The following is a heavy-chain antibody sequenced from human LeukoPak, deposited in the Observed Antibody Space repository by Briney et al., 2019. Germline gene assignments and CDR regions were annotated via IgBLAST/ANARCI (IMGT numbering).Heavy chain of an antibody. CDR3: ARRSPPSGPNGFDP. Sequence: GSLRLSCAASGFTFSSYWMSWIRQPPGKGLEWIGYIYYSGSTNYNPSLKSRVTISVDTSKNQFSLKLSSVTAADTAVYYCARRSPPSGPNGFDPWGQGTLVTVSS. D-gene: IGHD6-25*01. J-gene: IGHJ5*02. CDR2: IYYSGST. V-gene: IGHV4-59*12. CDR1: GFTFSSYW.